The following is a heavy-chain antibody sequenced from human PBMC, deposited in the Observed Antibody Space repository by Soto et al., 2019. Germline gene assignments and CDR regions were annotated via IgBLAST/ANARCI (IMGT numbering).Heavy chain of an antibody. J-gene: IGHJ4*02. CDR2: ITGSGGGT. V-gene: IGHV3-23*01. CDR1: GFTFSSYV. D-gene: IGHD4-17*01. CDR3: AKEGIYGDYVDYFDY. Sequence: EVQLLESGGGLVQPGGSLRLSCAASGFTFSSYVMVWVRQAPGKGLEWVSVITGSGGGTYYADSVKGRFTISRDNSKNTLYLKMNSLRAEDTAVYYCAKEGIYGDYVDYFDYWGQGTLVTVSS.